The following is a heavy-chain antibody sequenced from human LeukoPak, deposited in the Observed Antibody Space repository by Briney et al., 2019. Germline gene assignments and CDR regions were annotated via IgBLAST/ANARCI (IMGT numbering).Heavy chain of an antibody. D-gene: IGHD6-13*01. CDR3: AKGVSSPLYYFDY. Sequence: GGYLRLSCAASGYTFSSYAERWVRKAPGKGLEWVSSIGGSSGSTYYADSVKGRFTNSRDNSKNTLYLQMNSLRAEDTAVYYCAKGVSSPLYYFDYWGQGTLVTVSS. J-gene: IGHJ4*01. CDR2: IGGSSGST. V-gene: IGHV3-23*01. CDR1: GYTFSSYA.